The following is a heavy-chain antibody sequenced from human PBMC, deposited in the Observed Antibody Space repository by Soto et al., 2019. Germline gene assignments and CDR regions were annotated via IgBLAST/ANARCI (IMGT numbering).Heavy chain of an antibody. D-gene: IGHD6-19*01. J-gene: IGHJ4*02. CDR3: AKEGLAYSSGWYGGDY. Sequence: GGSLRLSCAASGFTFSSYAMSWVRQAPGKGLEWVSAISGSGGSTYYADSVKGRFTISRDNSKNTLYLQMNSLRDGDTAVYYCAKEGLAYSSGWYGGDYWGQGTLVTVSS. CDR2: ISGSGGST. V-gene: IGHV3-23*01. CDR1: GFTFSSYA.